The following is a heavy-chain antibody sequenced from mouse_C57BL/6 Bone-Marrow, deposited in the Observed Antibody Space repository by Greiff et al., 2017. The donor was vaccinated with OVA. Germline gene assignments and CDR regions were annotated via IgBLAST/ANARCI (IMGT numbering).Heavy chain of an antibody. D-gene: IGHD1-2*01. CDR3: ARYGVRALDY. V-gene: IGHV1-18*01. CDR2: INPNNGGT. J-gene: IGHJ2*01. Sequence: VQLQQSGPELVKPGASVKIPCKASGYTFTDYNMDWVKQSHGKSLEWIGDINPNNGGTIYTQKFKGKATLTVDKSSSTAYMELRSLTSEDTAVYYCARYGVRALDYWGQGTTLTVSS. CDR1: GYTFTDYN.